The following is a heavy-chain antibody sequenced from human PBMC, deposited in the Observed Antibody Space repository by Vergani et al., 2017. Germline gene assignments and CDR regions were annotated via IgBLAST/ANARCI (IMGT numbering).Heavy chain of an antibody. CDR2: IYYSGST. D-gene: IGHD6-13*01. CDR3: AGYSSSWYYNY. J-gene: IGHJ4*02. Sequence: VQLQESGPGLVKPSETLSLTCTVSGGSISSYYWSWIRQPPGKGLEWIGYIYYSGSTNYNPSLKSRVTISVDTSKNQFSLKLSSVTAADTAVYYCAGYSSSWYYNYWGQGTLVTVSS. V-gene: IGHV4-59*01. CDR1: GGSISSYY.